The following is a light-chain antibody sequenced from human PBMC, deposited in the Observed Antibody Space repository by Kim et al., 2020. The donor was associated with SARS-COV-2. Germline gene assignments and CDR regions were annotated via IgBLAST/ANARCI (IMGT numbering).Light chain of an antibody. V-gene: IGLV4-69*01. CDR2: LNSDGSH. Sequence: ARVKPPCTLSSGHSSYAIEWHQQKPEKGPRYLMKLNSDGSHSKGDGIPDRFSGSSSGAERYLTISSLQSEDEADYYCQTWGTGIRVFGGGTQLTVL. J-gene: IGLJ2*01. CDR1: SGHSSYA. CDR3: QTWGTGIRV.